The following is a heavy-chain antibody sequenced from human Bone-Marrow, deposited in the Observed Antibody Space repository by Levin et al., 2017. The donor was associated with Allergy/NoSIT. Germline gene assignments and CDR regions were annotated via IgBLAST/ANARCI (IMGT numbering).Heavy chain of an antibody. Sequence: GESLKISCKASGYTFTTYYMHWVRQAPGQGLEWMGFINPSGGSTNYAQKFQGRVTVTRDTSTSTVYMELTSLTSEDTAMYYCVRFAARLDYWGQGTLVTVSS. CDR1: GYTFTTYY. D-gene: IGHD2-15*01. CDR3: VRFAARLDY. V-gene: IGHV1-46*01. J-gene: IGHJ4*02. CDR2: INPSGGST.